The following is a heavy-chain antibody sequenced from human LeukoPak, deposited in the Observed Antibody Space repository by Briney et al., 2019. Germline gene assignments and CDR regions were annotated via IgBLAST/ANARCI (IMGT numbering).Heavy chain of an antibody. V-gene: IGHV4-38-2*02. J-gene: IGHJ6*03. Sequence: SETLSLTCTVSGYSISSGYYWGWIRQPPGKGLEWIGSIYHSGSTNYNPSLKSRVTISVDTSKNQFSLKLSSVTAADTAVYYCARLRSSGWYRWYYYYYYMDVWGKGTTVTISS. D-gene: IGHD6-19*01. CDR1: GYSISSGYY. CDR2: IYHSGST. CDR3: ARLRSSGWYRWYYYYYYMDV.